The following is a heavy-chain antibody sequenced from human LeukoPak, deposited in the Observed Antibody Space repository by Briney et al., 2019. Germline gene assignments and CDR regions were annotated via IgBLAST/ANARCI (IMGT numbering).Heavy chain of an antibody. CDR2: ISAYNGNT. V-gene: IGHV1-18*01. J-gene: IGHJ4*02. D-gene: IGHD3-22*01. CDR3: ARGLHYYDSSGGTDY. CDR1: GYTFTSYG. Sequence: ASVKVSCKASGYTFTSYGISWGRQAPGHGLEWMGWISAYNGNTNYAQKRQGRVTMTTDTSTSTAYMELRSLKSDDTAVYYCARGLHYYDSSGGTDYWGQGTLVTVSS.